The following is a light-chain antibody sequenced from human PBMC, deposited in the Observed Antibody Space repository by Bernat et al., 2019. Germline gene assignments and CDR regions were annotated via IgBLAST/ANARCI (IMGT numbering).Light chain of an antibody. V-gene: IGKV3-20*01. Sequence: EIVLTQSPGTLSLSPGERATLSCRASQSVSSSYLAWYQQKPGQAPRLLTYGASSRATGIPDRFSGSGSGTDFTLTISRLEPEAFAVYYCQQYGSPRLTFGGGTKVEIK. CDR2: GAS. J-gene: IGKJ4*01. CDR3: QQYGSPRLT. CDR1: QSVSSSY.